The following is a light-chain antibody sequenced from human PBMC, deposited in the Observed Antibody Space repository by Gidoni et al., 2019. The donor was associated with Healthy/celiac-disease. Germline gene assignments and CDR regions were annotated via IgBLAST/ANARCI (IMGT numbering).Light chain of an antibody. Sequence: PGERATLSCSASQSVSIYLAWYQQKPGQAPRLLIYDAFNRATGIPARFSGSVSGTDFTLTISSLEPEDFAVYYCQQRSNWLTFGGGTKVEIK. J-gene: IGKJ4*01. CDR3: QQRSNWLT. V-gene: IGKV3-11*01. CDR2: DAF. CDR1: QSVSIY.